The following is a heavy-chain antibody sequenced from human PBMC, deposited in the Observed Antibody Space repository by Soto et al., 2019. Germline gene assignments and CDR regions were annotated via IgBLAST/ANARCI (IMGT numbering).Heavy chain of an antibody. CDR2: IDPSDSYT. CDR1: GYSFTSYW. D-gene: IGHD5-18*01. CDR3: ARHAANEKAMATDPVFDY. J-gene: IGHJ4*02. V-gene: IGHV5-10-1*01. Sequence: PGESLKISCKGSGYSFTSYWISWVRQMPGKGLEWMGRIDPSDSYTNYSPSFQGHVTISADKSISTAYLQWSSLKASDTAMYYCARHAANEKAMATDPVFDYWGQGTLVTVSS.